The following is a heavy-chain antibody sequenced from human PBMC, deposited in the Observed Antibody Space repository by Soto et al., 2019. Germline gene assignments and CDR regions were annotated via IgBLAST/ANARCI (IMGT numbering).Heavy chain of an antibody. CDR2: IIPIFGTA. CDR1: GGTFSSYA. D-gene: IGHD2-2*01. CDR3: ARDIVVVPAATGHYYYYGMDV. Sequence: QVQLVQSGAEVKKPGSSVKVSCKASGGTFSSYAISWVRQAPGQGLEWMGGIIPIFGTANYAQKFQGRVTITADESTSTAYMELSSLRSEDTAVYYCARDIVVVPAATGHYYYYGMDVWGQGTTVTVSS. V-gene: IGHV1-69*01. J-gene: IGHJ6*02.